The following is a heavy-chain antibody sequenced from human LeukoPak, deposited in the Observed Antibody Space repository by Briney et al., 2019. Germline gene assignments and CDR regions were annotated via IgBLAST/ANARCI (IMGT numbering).Heavy chain of an antibody. CDR1: GGSISRYY. D-gene: IGHD3-10*01. V-gene: IGHV4-59*01. Sequence: PSETLSLTCTVSGGSISRYYWSWIRQPPGKGLEWIGYISYTGSTTCNSSLKSRVTISLDTSQNQFSLKLTSVTPADTAVYYCARTAKYYYGSETYYFFDYWGQGTLVTVSS. J-gene: IGHJ4*02. CDR2: ISYTGST. CDR3: ARTAKYYYGSETYYFFDY.